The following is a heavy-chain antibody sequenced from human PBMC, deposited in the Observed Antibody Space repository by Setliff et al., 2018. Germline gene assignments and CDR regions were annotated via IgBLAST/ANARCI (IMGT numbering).Heavy chain of an antibody. Sequence: SETLSLTCALSGGSISSGSYHWSWIRQPAGQGLEWVGRLHTSGSANYNPSLMSRVTISVDTSRNQFSLKLRSVTAADTAVYYCARLSWDGLRYYGLDVWGQGATVTVSS. CDR1: GGSISSGSYH. J-gene: IGHJ6*02. D-gene: IGHD3-10*01. CDR3: ARLSWDGLRYYGLDV. V-gene: IGHV4-61*02. CDR2: LHTSGSA.